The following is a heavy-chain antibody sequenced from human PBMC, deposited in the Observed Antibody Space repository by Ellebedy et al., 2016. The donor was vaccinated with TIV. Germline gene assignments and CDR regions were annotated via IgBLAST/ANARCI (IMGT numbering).Heavy chain of an antibody. CDR3: ARDLDKSSGWYGGAAY. CDR1: GFTFNSYA. Sequence: PGGSLRLSCAASGFTFNSYAMHWVRQAPGKGLEWVAVISYDGNSKYYTDSVKGRFTISRDNSMTTLYLEMNSLRAEDTGVYYCARDLDKSSGWYGGAAYWGQGTRVTVSS. V-gene: IGHV3-30-3*01. D-gene: IGHD6-19*01. J-gene: IGHJ4*02. CDR2: ISYDGNSK.